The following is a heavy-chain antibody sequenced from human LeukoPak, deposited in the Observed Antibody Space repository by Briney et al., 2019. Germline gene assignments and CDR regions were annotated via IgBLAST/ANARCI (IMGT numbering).Heavy chain of an antibody. CDR1: GFTFDDYA. V-gene: IGHV3-30*04. J-gene: IGHJ5*02. CDR2: ISYDGSNK. CDR3: ARDYYDSSGYLDP. D-gene: IGHD3-22*01. Sequence: PGRSLRLSCAASGFTFDDYAMHWVRQAPGKGLEWVAVISYDGSNKYYADSVKGRFTISRDNSQNTLYLQMDSLRAEDTAVYYCARDYYDSSGYLDPWGQGTLVTVSS.